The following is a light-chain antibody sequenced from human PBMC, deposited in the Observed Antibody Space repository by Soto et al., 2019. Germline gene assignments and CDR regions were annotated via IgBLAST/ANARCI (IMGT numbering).Light chain of an antibody. J-gene: IGLJ1*01. CDR1: SSDVGGYNY. Sequence: QSALTQPRSVSGSPGQSVTISCTGTSSDVGGYNYVSWYEQHPVKAPKLRIYDVTKRPSGVPDRFSGSKSGNTASLTISGLQAEDEADYYFCSYAGSYTWVFGTGTKVTVL. CDR3: CSYAGSYTWV. V-gene: IGLV2-11*01. CDR2: DVT.